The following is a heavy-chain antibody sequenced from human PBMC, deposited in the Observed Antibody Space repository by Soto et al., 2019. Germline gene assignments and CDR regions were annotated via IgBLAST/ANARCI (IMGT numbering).Heavy chain of an antibody. D-gene: IGHD2-8*01. V-gene: IGHV3-23*01. CDR3: AKEGTRLKNGLYYYYGMDV. Sequence: PGGSLRLSCAAPEFAFSSYAMSWVRQAPGKGLEWVSSISGGGDSTYYADSVKGRFTISRDNSKNTLYVQMNSLRAEDTAVYYCAKEGTRLKNGLYYYYGMDVWGQGTTVTVSS. J-gene: IGHJ6*02. CDR1: EFAFSSYA. CDR2: ISGGGDST.